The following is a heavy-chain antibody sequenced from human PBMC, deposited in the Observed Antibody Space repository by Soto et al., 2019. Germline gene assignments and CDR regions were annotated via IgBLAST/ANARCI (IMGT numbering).Heavy chain of an antibody. CDR1: GYTLTELS. V-gene: IGHV1-24*01. J-gene: IGHJ3*02. Sequence: ASVKVSFKVSGYTLTELSMHWVRQAPGKGLEWMGGFDPEDGETIYAQKFQGRVTMTEDTSTDTAYMELSSLRSEDTAVYYCATLVGATFAFDIWGQGTMVTVS. D-gene: IGHD1-26*01. CDR3: ATLVGATFAFDI. CDR2: FDPEDGET.